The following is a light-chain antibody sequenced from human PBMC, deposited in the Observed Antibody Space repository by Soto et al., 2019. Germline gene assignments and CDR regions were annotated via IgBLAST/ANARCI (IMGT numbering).Light chain of an antibody. CDR1: SSNIGSNY. CDR3: AAWDDSLSGVV. V-gene: IGLV1-47*01. CDR2: RHD. Sequence: QSVLTQPPSASGTPGQRVTISCSGSSSNIGSNYVYWYQRLPGTAPKLLIYRHDQRPSGVPDRFSGSKSGTSASLAISGLRSEDEADYYCAAWDDSLSGVVFGGGTKVTVL. J-gene: IGLJ2*01.